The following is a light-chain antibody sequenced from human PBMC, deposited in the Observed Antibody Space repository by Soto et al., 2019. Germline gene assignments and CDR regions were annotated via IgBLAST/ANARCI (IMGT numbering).Light chain of an antibody. CDR2: YDN. V-gene: IGLV1-36*01. Sequence: QLVLTQPPSLSAAPGQRVTISCSGGSSNIGNNAVNWYQQVPGQAPTLVMYYDNVLPSGVSDRFSGSESGTSASLTISNLQSEDEADYYCATWDDSFNGVIFGGGTKLTVL. CDR1: SSNIGNNA. J-gene: IGLJ2*01. CDR3: ATWDDSFNGVI.